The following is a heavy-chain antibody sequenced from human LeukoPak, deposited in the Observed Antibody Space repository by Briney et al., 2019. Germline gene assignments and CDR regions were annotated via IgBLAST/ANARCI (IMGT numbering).Heavy chain of an antibody. J-gene: IGHJ6*03. Sequence: AASVKVSCKASGYTFTSYGISWVRQAPGQGLEWMGWISAYNGNTNYAQKLQGRVTMTTDTSTSTAYMELRSLRSDDTAVYYCARETIQYSSSWYGLGWSNYYYYMDVWGKGTTVTVSS. D-gene: IGHD6-13*01. CDR1: GYTFTSYG. CDR3: ARETIQYSSSWYGLGWSNYYYYMDV. V-gene: IGHV1-18*01. CDR2: ISAYNGNT.